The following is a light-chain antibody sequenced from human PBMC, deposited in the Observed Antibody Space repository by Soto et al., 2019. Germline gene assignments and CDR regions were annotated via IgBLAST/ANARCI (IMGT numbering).Light chain of an antibody. CDR2: RNN. CDR1: SSNIGSNY. Sequence: QPVLTQPPSASGTPGQRVTISCSGSSSNIGSNYVYWYQQLPGTAPKLLIYRNNQRPSGVPDRFSGSKSGTSASLAISGLRSEDEADYYCAAWDDSLSGLYVFGTG. V-gene: IGLV1-47*01. CDR3: AAWDDSLSGLYV. J-gene: IGLJ1*01.